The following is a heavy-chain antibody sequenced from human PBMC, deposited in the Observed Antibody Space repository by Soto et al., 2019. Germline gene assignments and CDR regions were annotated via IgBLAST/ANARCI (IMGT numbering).Heavy chain of an antibody. CDR2: INAGNGNT. Sequence: ASVKVSCKASGYTFTSYAMHWVRQAPGQRLEWMGWINAGNGNTKYSQKFQGRVTITRDTSASTAYMELSSLRSEDTAVYYCARGPVYYDSSGYYDYFDYWGQGTLVTVSS. V-gene: IGHV1-3*01. CDR3: ARGPVYYDSSGYYDYFDY. J-gene: IGHJ4*02. D-gene: IGHD3-22*01. CDR1: GYTFTSYA.